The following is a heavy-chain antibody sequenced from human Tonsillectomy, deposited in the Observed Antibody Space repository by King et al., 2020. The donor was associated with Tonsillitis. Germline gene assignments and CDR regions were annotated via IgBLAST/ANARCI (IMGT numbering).Heavy chain of an antibody. CDR2: ISGSSSYI. Sequence: VQLVESGGVLVKPGGSLRLSCAASGFTFSSYDMNWVRQAPGKGLEWVSSISGSSSYIYYANSVKGRFTISRDYAKNSLYLQMNSLRAEDTAVYYCARDLGYSGYEGAFDIWGQGTMVTVSS. CDR3: ARDLGYSGYEGAFDI. CDR1: GFTFSSYD. V-gene: IGHV3-21*01. J-gene: IGHJ3*02. D-gene: IGHD5-12*01.